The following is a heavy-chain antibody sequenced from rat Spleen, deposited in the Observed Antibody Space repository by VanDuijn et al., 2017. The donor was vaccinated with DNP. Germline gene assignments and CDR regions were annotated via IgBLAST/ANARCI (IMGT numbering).Heavy chain of an antibody. D-gene: IGHD4-3*01. Sequence: EVQLVESGGGLVQPGRSLKLSCVASGFTFSDYNLAWVRRSPKKGLEWVATIIYDGSSTYYGDSVKGRFTISRDNAKNAKSTLYLEMDSLRSEDTATYSCTRHKFGGDYFDYWGQGVMVAVSS. CDR2: IIYDGSST. J-gene: IGHJ2*01. V-gene: IGHV5-7*01. CDR3: TRHKFGGDYFDY. CDR1: GFTFSDYN.